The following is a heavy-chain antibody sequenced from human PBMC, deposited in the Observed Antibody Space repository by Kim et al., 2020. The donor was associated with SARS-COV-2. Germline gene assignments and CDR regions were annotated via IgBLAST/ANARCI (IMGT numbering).Heavy chain of an antibody. J-gene: IGHJ6*02. Sequence: GRFTISRANAQNSLYLQMNSLRAEDTAVYYCATSSYDILTGYFYGMDVWGQGTTVTVSS. V-gene: IGHV3-11*06. CDR3: ATSSYDILTGYFYGMDV. D-gene: IGHD3-9*01.